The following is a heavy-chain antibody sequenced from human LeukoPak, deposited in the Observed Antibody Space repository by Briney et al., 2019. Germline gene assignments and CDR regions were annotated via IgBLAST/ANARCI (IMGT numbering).Heavy chain of an antibody. J-gene: IGHJ4*02. CDR3: ARDSGSMVRGVIITHLYY. D-gene: IGHD3-10*01. Sequence: ASVKVSCKASGYTFTSYAMHWVRQAPGQRLEWMGWINDGNGNTKYSQKFQGRVTITKDTSASTAYMELSSLRSEDTAVYYCARDSGSMVRGVIITHLYYWGQGTLSPSPQ. CDR1: GYTFTSYA. CDR2: INDGNGNT. V-gene: IGHV1-3*01.